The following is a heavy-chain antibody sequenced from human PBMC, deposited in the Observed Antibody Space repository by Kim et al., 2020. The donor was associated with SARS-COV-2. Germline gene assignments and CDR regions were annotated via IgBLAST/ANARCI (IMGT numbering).Heavy chain of an antibody. CDR1: GFTFSTFV. J-gene: IGHJ6*02. V-gene: IGHV3-23*01. Sequence: GGSLRLSCAASGFTFSTFVMTWVRQAPGKGLEWVAAISNSGGDTYYADSVKGWFIISRDNSRNALNLQMNSLRAEDTAVYYCSKNEEVPPAKAGTYYYYDMDVWGQGTTVIVSS. CDR2: ISNSGGDT. D-gene: IGHD2-2*01. CDR3: SKNEEVPPAKAGTYYYYDMDV.